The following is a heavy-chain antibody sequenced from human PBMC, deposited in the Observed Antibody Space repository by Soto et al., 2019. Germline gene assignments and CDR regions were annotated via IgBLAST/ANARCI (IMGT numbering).Heavy chain of an antibody. J-gene: IGHJ4*02. Sequence: PSETLSLTCTVSDGSVSSGNYCWTWIRQPPGKGLEWIGYIHSSGSTLYNPSLKSRVFISVDTSMNQFSLKLTSVTAADTALYFCARDSLALFDSWGQGTLVTVSS. CDR2: IHSSGST. CDR3: ARDSLALFDS. V-gene: IGHV4-61*01. D-gene: IGHD5-12*01. CDR1: DGSVSSGNYC.